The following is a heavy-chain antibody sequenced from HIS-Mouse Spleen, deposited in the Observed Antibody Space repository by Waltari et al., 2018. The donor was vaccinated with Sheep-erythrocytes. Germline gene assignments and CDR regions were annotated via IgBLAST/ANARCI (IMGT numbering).Heavy chain of an antibody. CDR1: GFTFSSYG. Sequence: QVQLVESGGGVVQPGRSLRLSCAASGFTFSSYGMHWVRQAPGKGLEWVAVISYDGSNKYYADSVKGRFTISRDNSKNTLYLQMNSLRAEDTAVYYCAKPRLYSSGEDPFDYWGQGTLVTVSS. D-gene: IGHD6-19*01. CDR3: AKPRLYSSGEDPFDY. J-gene: IGHJ4*02. V-gene: IGHV3-30*18. CDR2: ISYDGSNK.